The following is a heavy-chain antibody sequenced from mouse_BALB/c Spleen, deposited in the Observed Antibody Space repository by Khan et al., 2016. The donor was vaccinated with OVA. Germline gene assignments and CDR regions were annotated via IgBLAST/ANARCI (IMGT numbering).Heavy chain of an antibody. Sequence: QVQLKQSGPGLVAPSQSLSITCTVSGFSLTNYGVNWVRQPPGKGLEWLGVIWGDGSTNYHSALISRRSISKDNTKSQDFLKVNSLQTVYTATYYCAKCGDGSTYAMDYWGQGTSVTVSS. CDR1: GFSLTNYG. J-gene: IGHJ4*01. V-gene: IGHV2-3*01. CDR3: AKCGDGSTYAMDY. CDR2: IWGDGST. D-gene: IGHD2-3*01.